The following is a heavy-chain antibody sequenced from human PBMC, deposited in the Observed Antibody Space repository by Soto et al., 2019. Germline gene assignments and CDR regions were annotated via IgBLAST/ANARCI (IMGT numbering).Heavy chain of an antibody. Sequence: EVQLVESGGGLVQPGGSLRLSCAASGFTFSSYWMNWVRQAPGKGLVFVSGINSGESVYADSVKGRFTISRDTAKNTLYLDMNSLRVEDTAVYYCARGHGRLEPVYWGQGALVTVSS. V-gene: IGHV3-74*03. CDR2: INSGES. CDR1: GFTFSSYW. CDR3: ARGHGRLEPVY. D-gene: IGHD1-1*01. J-gene: IGHJ4*02.